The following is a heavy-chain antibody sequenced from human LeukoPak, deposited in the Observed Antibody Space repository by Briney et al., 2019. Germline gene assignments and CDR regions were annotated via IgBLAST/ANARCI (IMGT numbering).Heavy chain of an antibody. Sequence: ASVKVSCKASGFTFTSYFMHWVRQAPGQGLEWMGIINPSGGSTSYAQNFQGRVTMTRDMSTSTAYMELRSLRSDDTAVYYCAREGYSYDIWGQGTLVTVSS. CDR1: GFTFTSYF. CDR3: AREGYSYDI. J-gene: IGHJ4*02. D-gene: IGHD5-18*01. V-gene: IGHV1-46*01. CDR2: INPSGGST.